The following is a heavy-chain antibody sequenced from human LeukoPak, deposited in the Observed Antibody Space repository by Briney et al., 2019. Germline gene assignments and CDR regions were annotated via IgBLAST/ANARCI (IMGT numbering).Heavy chain of an antibody. CDR1: GFTFSTYG. D-gene: IGHD6-13*01. J-gene: IGHJ4*02. CDR3: ARAPPSYSSSWSHFDY. V-gene: IGHV3-23*01. CDR2: ISGSGGST. Sequence: GGSLRLSCEASGFTFSTYGINWVRQAPGKGLEWVSAISGSGGSTYYADSVKGRFTISRDNSKNTLWLQMNSLKGEDTAVYYCARAPPSYSSSWSHFDYWGQGTLVTVSS.